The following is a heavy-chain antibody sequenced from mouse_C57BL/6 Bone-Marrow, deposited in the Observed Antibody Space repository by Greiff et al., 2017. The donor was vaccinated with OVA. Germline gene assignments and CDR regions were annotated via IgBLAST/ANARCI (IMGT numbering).Heavy chain of an antibody. J-gene: IGHJ3*01. D-gene: IGHD2-3*01. Sequence: EVKLQASGAELVRPGASVKLSCTASGFNIKDYYMHWVKQRPEQGLAWIGSIDPENGDTEDASKFQGKATITANKSSNTAYLQLSILTSKDTAVYYCTTLYDGDFFANWGQGNLITVTA. V-gene: IGHV14-4*01. CDR2: IDPENGDT. CDR1: GFNIKDYY. CDR3: TTLYDGDFFAN.